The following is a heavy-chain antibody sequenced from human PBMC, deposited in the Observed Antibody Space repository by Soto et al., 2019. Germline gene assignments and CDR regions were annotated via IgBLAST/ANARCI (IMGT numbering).Heavy chain of an antibody. D-gene: IGHD2-15*01. CDR2: ISYDGSNK. CDR1: GFTFSSYG. CDR3: AKDVLDIVVVVAANYYYYGMDV. V-gene: IGHV3-30*18. Sequence: GGSLRLSCAASGFTFSSYGMHWVRQAPGKGLERVAVISYDGSNKYYADSVKGRFTISRDNSKNTLYLQMNSLRAEDTAVYYCAKDVLDIVVVVAANYYYYGMDVWGQGTTVTVSS. J-gene: IGHJ6*02.